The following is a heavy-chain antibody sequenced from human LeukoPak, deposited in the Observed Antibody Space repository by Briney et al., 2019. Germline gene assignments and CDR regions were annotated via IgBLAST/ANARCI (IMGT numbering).Heavy chain of an antibody. J-gene: IGHJ4*02. V-gene: IGHV4-38-2*02. CDR1: GYSISSGYY. CDR3: ARDGGDIGIAVASRY. D-gene: IGHD6-19*01. CDR2: IYHSGSA. Sequence: SETLSLTCTVSGYSISSGYYWGWIRQPPGKGLEWIGSIYHSGSAYYDPSLKSRVTISVDTSKNQFSLKLSSVTAADTAVYYCARDGGDIGIAVASRYWGQGTLVTVSS.